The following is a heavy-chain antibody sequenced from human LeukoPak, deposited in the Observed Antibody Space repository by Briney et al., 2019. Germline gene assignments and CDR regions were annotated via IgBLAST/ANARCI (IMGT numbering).Heavy chain of an antibody. D-gene: IGHD3-22*01. CDR2: IRYDGSNK. V-gene: IGHV3-30*02. CDR1: GFTFSSYG. CDR3: ARGGELLRPADY. J-gene: IGHJ4*02. Sequence: GGSLRLSCAASGFTFSSYGMHWVRQAPGKGLEWVAFIRYDGSNKYYADSVKGRFTISRDNAKNSLYLQMNNLRAEDTAVYYCARGGELLRPADYWGQGTLVTVSS.